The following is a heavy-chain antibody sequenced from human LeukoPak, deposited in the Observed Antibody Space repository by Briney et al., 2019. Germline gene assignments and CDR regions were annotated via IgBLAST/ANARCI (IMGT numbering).Heavy chain of an antibody. CDR3: AGHLKGARILLWFGESRGYYFDY. Sequence: SETLSLTCTVSGGSISSYYWSWIRQPPGKGLEWIGYIYYSGSTNYNPSLKSRVTISVDTSKNQFSLKLSSVTAADTAVYYCAGHLKGARILLWFGESRGYYFDYWGQGTLVTVSS. D-gene: IGHD3-10*01. J-gene: IGHJ4*02. V-gene: IGHV4-59*08. CDR2: IYYSGST. CDR1: GGSISSYY.